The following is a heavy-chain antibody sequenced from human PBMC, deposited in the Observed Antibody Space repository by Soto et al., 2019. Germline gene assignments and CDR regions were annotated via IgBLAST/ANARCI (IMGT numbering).Heavy chain of an antibody. CDR3: ASNNLLVRGSSTIIIDY. D-gene: IGHD3-10*01. J-gene: IGHJ4*02. CDR2: ISGSGGST. V-gene: IGHV3-23*01. CDR1: GFTFSSYA. Sequence: GGSLRLSCAASGFTFSSYAMSWVRQAPGKGLEWVSAISGSGGSTYYADSVKGRFTISRDNYKNTLYLQMNSLRAEDTAVYYCASNNLLVRGSSTIIIDYWGQGNLVTVYS.